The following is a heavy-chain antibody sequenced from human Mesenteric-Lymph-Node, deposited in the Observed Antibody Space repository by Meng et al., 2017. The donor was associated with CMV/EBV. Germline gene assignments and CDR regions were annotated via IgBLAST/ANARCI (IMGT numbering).Heavy chain of an antibody. Sequence: ASVKVSCKASGYSFSNYGISWVRQAPGQGLEWMGWISVYNGNTNYVQKIQDRVTMTTDTSTSTAYMELRSLRSDDTAVYYCARDLLRLVPAAGNWFDPWGQGTLVTVSS. V-gene: IGHV1-18*04. CDR3: ARDLLRLVPAAGNWFDP. CDR2: ISVYNGNT. D-gene: IGHD2-2*01. CDR1: GYSFSNYG. J-gene: IGHJ5*02.